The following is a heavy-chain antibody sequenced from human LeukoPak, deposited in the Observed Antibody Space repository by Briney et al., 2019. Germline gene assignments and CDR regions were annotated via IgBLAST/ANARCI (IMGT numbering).Heavy chain of an antibody. CDR1: GFTFSSYA. CDR3: ARDGSRTGTAGIDY. D-gene: IGHD1-1*01. V-gene: IGHV3-30-3*01. Sequence: GGSLRLSCAASGFTFSSYAMHWVRQAPGKGLEWVAVISYDGSNKYYADSVKGRFTISRDNSKNTLYLQMDSLRAEDTAVYYCARDGSRTGTAGIDYWGQGTLVTVSS. CDR2: ISYDGSNK. J-gene: IGHJ4*02.